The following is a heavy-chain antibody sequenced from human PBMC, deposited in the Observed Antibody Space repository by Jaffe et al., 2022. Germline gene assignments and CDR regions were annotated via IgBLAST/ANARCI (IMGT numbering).Heavy chain of an antibody. CDR1: GFSFTSHY. CDR2: INPDGGSR. Sequence: QVHLVQSGAEVKKPGASVKVSCEASGFSFTSHYIHWVRQAPGQGLEWVGIINPDGGSRSYAQKFQGRVIITSDTSTSTVYMEVSSLKSEDTAVYYCARDRAASGPVATYFDHWGQGTLVTVSS. D-gene: IGHD5-12*01. CDR3: ARDRAASGPVATYFDH. V-gene: IGHV1-46*01. J-gene: IGHJ4*02.